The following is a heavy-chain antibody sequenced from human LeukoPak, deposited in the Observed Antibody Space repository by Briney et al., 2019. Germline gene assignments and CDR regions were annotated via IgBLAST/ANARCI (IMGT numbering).Heavy chain of an antibody. CDR1: GGSISGYY. D-gene: IGHD6-6*01. CDR3: ARCIAARPGASTDYYYYMDV. CDR2: VYYSGST. V-gene: IGHV4-59*08. Sequence: SETLSLPCTVSGGSISGYYWSWIRQPPGEGLEWIGYVYYSGSTTYNPSLKSPVTISVDTSKNQFSLKLSSVTATDTAVYYCARCIAARPGASTDYYYYMDVWGKGTTVTVSS. J-gene: IGHJ6*03.